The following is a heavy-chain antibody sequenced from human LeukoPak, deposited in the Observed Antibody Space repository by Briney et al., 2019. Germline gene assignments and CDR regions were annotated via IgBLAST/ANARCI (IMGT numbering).Heavy chain of an antibody. D-gene: IGHD6-13*01. CDR2: FSVYIGNT. CDR3: ARDAGIAAAGPYYYYGMDV. Sequence: ASVKVSCKASGYTFTNFGISWVRQAPGQGLEWMGWFSVYIGNTNYAQKLQDRVTMTTDTSTNTAYIELRSLRSDDTAVYYCARDAGIAAAGPYYYYGMDVWGQGTTVTVSS. J-gene: IGHJ6*02. CDR1: GYTFTNFG. V-gene: IGHV1-18*01.